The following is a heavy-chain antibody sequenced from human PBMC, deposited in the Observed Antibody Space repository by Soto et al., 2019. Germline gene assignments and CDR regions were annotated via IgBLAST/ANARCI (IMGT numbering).Heavy chain of an antibody. CDR3: ARDDNPDSSGYYYPDAFDI. CDR2: IWYDGSNK. CDR1: GFTFSSYG. Sequence: GGSLRLYCAASGFTFSSYGIHWVRQAPGTGLEWVAVIWYDGSNKYYADSVKGRFTISRDNSKNTLYLQMNSLRAEDTAVYYCARDDNPDSSGYYYPDAFDIWGQGTMVTVSS. J-gene: IGHJ3*02. D-gene: IGHD3-22*01. V-gene: IGHV3-33*01.